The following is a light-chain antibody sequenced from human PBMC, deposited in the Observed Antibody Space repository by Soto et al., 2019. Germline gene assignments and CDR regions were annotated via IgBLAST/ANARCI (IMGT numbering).Light chain of an antibody. CDR1: SSKIGNNY. Sequence: QSVLTQPPSVSAAPGQKVTISCSESSSKIGNNYISWYQQLPGTAPKLLIYDNDKRPSGIPDRFSGSESGTSATLGITGLQTGDEADYFCGTWDSSLNAYIFGTGTKVTVL. CDR3: GTWDSSLNAYI. J-gene: IGLJ1*01. V-gene: IGLV1-51*01. CDR2: DND.